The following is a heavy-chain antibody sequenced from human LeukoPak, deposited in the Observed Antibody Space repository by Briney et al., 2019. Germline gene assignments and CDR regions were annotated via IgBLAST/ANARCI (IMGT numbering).Heavy chain of an antibody. CDR2: FDPEDGET. CDR1: GYTLTELS. CDR3: ATGIAAAGILDY. D-gene: IGHD6-13*01. J-gene: IGHJ4*02. V-gene: IGHV1-24*01. Sequence: ASVKVSCKVSGYTLTELSMHWVRQAPGKGLEWMGGFDPEDGETIYAQKFQGRVTMTEDTSTDTAYMELSSLRSEDTAVYYCATGIAAAGILDYWGQGTLVTVSS.